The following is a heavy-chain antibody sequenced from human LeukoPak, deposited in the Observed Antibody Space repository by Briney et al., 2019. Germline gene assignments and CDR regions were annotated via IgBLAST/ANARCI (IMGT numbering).Heavy chain of an antibody. V-gene: IGHV3-64D*09. Sequence: GGSLRLSCSVSGFTFSRYAMHWVRQAPGKGLEYVSGINDNGGRTHYGDSVKGRFSISRDNSKNTLHLQMSTLRAEDTALYYCVKDVGGSYAFDYWGQGILVTVAS. J-gene: IGHJ4*02. CDR1: GFTFSRYA. CDR2: INDNGGRT. CDR3: VKDVGGSYAFDY. D-gene: IGHD1-26*01.